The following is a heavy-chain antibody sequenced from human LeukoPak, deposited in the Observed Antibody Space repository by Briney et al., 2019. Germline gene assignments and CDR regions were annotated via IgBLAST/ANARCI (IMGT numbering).Heavy chain of an antibody. D-gene: IGHD3-16*01. Sequence: GGSLRLSCAASGFTFSNYNMNWVRQAPGKGLEWVSSITSSSSYIYYADSVKGRFTISRDNAKNSLYLQMDSLRVEDTAVYYCARDLEGYVWGGRFYYFDYWGQGTLVTVSS. CDR3: ARDLEGYVWGGRFYYFDY. V-gene: IGHV3-21*06. CDR2: ITSSSSYI. CDR1: GFTFSNYN. J-gene: IGHJ4*02.